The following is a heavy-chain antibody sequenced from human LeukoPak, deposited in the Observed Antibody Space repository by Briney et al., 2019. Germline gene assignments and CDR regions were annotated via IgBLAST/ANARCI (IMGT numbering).Heavy chain of an antibody. CDR2: ISTTSDYI. CDR1: GFTFSSYE. V-gene: IGHV3-21*05. D-gene: IGHD5/OR15-5a*01. Sequence: GGSLRLSCAASGFTFSSYEMNWVRQAPGKGLEWVSYISTTSDYIYYADSLKGRLTISRDNAKNSLYLQMNSLRAEGTAVYYCARGGVYSQGFDYWGQGTLVTVSS. CDR3: ARGGVYSQGFDY. J-gene: IGHJ4*02.